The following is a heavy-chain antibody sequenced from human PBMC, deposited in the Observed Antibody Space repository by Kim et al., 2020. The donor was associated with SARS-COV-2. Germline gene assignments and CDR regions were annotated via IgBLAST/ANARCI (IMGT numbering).Heavy chain of an antibody. V-gene: IGHV3-43D*03. J-gene: IGHJ4*02. D-gene: IGHD3-22*01. CDR3: AKDGSPEDDSSGYLDY. Sequence: SVKGQFTISRDNSTNYLYLQMDSLRAEDTALYYCAKDGSPEDDSSGYLDYWGQGTLVTVSS.